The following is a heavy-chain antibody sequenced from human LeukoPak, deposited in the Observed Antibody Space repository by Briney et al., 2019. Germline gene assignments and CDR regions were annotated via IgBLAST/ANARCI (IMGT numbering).Heavy chain of an antibody. D-gene: IGHD3-16*01. CDR2: IKQDGSEK. CDR1: GFTFSSYW. J-gene: IGHJ4*02. Sequence: PGGSLRLSCAASGFTFSSYWMSWVRQAPGKGLEWVANIKQDGSEKYYVDSVKGRFTISRDNAKKSVYLQMNNLRAEDTALYYCARDQQPWGWFYWGQGTLVTVSS. V-gene: IGHV3-7*01. CDR3: ARDQQPWGWFY.